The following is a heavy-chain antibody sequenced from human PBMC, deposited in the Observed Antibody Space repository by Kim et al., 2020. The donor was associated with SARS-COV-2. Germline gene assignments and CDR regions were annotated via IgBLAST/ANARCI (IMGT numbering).Heavy chain of an antibody. V-gene: IGHV1-3*01. D-gene: IGHD2-8*01. Sequence: NTKYSQKFQGRVTITRDTSASTAYMELSSLRSEDTAVYYCASTSRTWFDYWGQGTLVTVSS. CDR3: ASTSRTWFDY. CDR2: NT. J-gene: IGHJ4*02.